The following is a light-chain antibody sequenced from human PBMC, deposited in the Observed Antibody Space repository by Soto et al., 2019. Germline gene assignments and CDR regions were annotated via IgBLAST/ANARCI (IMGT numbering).Light chain of an antibody. CDR2: DVV. V-gene: IGLV2-14*03. Sequence: QSVLTQPASVSGSPGQSITISCAGTSSDIGAYNYVSWYQHLPGKAPKLIIYDVVTRPSGIPTRFSASKSGNTASLTISGLQAEDEADYYCSSYTTRNTEVFGTGTKVTVL. CDR3: SSYTTRNTEV. CDR1: SSDIGAYNY. J-gene: IGLJ1*01.